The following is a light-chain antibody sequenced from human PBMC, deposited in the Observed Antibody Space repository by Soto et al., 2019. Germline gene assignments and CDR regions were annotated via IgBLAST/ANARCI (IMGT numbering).Light chain of an antibody. J-gene: IGLJ1*01. CDR3: SSYSSSRIVDV. CDR1: SSDVGGYNY. V-gene: IGLV2-14*03. Sequence: QSALTQPASVSGSPGQSITISCTGTSSDVGGYNYVSWYQQHPGKAPKLMIYDVSNRPSGISNRFSGSKSGYTASLTISGLQAEDEADYYCSSYSSSRIVDVFGSGTKLTVL. CDR2: DVS.